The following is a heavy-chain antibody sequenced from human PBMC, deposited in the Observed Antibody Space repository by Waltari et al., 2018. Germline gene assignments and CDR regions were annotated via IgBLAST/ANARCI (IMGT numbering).Heavy chain of an antibody. D-gene: IGHD3-3*01. CDR2: IAYNGRT. V-gene: IGHV4-59*01. J-gene: IGHJ4*02. Sequence: QVQLQESGPGLVKPSETLSLTCAVPGDSINNYYWNWIRQPPGKELEWIGYIAYNGRTNYNPSLKSRVTISVDTSKTQFSLKLTSVTAADTAVYYCGRSYDFWSGYPLDYWGPGSLVTVSS. CDR1: GDSINNYY. CDR3: GRSYDFWSGYPLDY.